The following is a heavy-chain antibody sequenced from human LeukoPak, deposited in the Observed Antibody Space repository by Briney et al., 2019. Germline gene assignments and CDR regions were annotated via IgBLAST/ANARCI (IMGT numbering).Heavy chain of an antibody. D-gene: IGHD2-15*01. J-gene: IGHJ4*02. CDR1: GSTFSSYG. CDR2: IRYDGSNK. CDR3: AKRYCSGGSCYSALEYYFDY. V-gene: IGHV3-30*02. Sequence: PGGSLRLSCAASGSTFSSYGMHWVRQAPGKGLEWVAFIRYDGSNKYYADSVKGRFTISRDNSKNTLYLQMNSLRAEDTAVYYCAKRYCSGGSCYSALEYYFDYWGQGTLVTVSS.